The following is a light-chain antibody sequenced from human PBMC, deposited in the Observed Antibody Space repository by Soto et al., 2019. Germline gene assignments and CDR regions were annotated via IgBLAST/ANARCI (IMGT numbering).Light chain of an antibody. J-gene: IGLJ1*01. CDR3: SSYTSSSTPYV. CDR1: SSDVGGYNY. V-gene: IGLV2-14*01. CDR2: EVS. Sequence: QSVLTQPASVSGSPGESITISCTGTSSDVGGYNYVSWYQQHPGKAPKHMIYEVSNRPSGVSNRFSGSKSGNTASLTISGLQAEDEADYYCSSYTSSSTPYVFGTGTQVTVL.